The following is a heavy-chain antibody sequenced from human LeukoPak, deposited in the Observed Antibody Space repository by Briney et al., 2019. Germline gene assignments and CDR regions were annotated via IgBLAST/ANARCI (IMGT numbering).Heavy chain of an antibody. CDR3: ARGPDSSNWYEPVDY. CDR1: GFTVSSNY. D-gene: IGHD6-13*01. J-gene: IGHJ4*02. V-gene: IGHV3-66*01. CDR2: IYSGGST. Sequence: GGSLRLSCAASGFTVSSNYMSWVRQAPGKGLEWVSVIYSGGSTYHADSVKGRFTISRDNSKNTVYLQMNSLRAEDTAVYYCARGPDSSNWYEPVDYWGQGTLVTVSS.